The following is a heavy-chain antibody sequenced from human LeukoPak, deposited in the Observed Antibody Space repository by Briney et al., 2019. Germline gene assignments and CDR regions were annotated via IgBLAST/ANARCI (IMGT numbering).Heavy chain of an antibody. CDR2: IYTSGST. CDR3: ARDRFGGHYYYYMDV. D-gene: IGHD4-23*01. J-gene: IGHJ6*03. V-gene: IGHV4-4*07. Sequence: SETLSLTCIVSGDSVSGYYWNWIRQPPGKGLEWIGRIYTSGSTNYNPSLKSRVTMSVDTSKNQFSLKLSSVTAADTAVYYCARDRFGGHYYYYMDVWGKGTTVTVSS. CDR1: GDSVSGYY.